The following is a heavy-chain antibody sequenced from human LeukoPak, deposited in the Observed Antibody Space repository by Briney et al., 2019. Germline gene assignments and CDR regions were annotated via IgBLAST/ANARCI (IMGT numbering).Heavy chain of an antibody. J-gene: IGHJ5*02. CDR2: IYYSGST. V-gene: IGHV4-59*01. CDR1: GGSISSYY. CDR3: ARDNGARFDP. Sequence: SETLSLTCTVSGGSISSYYWSWIRQPPGKGLEWIGYIYYSGSTNYNPSLKSRVTISVDTSKNQFSLKLSSVTAADTAVYYCARDNGARFDPWGQGTLVTVSS. D-gene: IGHD2-8*01.